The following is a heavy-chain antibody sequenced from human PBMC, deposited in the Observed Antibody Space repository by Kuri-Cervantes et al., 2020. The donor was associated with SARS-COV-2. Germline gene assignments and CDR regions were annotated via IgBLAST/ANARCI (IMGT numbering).Heavy chain of an antibody. J-gene: IGHJ4*02. V-gene: IGHV3-21*01. D-gene: IGHD5-18*01. CDR2: ISDSSGYI. Sequence: GESLKISCVASGFNLSSGTMNWVRQAPGKGLGWVSSISDSSGYIYYADSVKGRFTISRDNAKNSLYLQMNSLRAEDTAVYYCARIISGYSYDDYWGQGTLVTVSS. CDR3: ARIISGYSYDDY. CDR1: GFNLSSGT.